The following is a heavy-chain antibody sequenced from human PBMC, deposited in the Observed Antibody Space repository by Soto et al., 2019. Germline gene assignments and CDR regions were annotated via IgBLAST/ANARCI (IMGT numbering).Heavy chain of an antibody. J-gene: IGHJ4*02. CDR2: ISAGGNTK. CDR1: GFTLSNIG. CDR3: AKESGGERYAAYFDL. V-gene: IGHV3-30*18. Sequence: QVQLVESGGGVVQPGTSLRLACAASGFTLSNIGMQWVRQAPGKGLEWVAVISAGGNTKYYADSVKGRFTISRDNSKNTLFLQMNSLTTKDTAVYYCAKESGGERYAAYFDLWGQGTLVTVSA. D-gene: IGHD2-21*01.